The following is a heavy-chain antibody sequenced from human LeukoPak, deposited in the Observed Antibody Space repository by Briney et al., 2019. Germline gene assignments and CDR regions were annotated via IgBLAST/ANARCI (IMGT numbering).Heavy chain of an antibody. V-gene: IGHV1-2*02. CDR1: GYTFTDFY. D-gene: IGHD2-21*01. Sequence: GASVKVSCKASGYTFTDFYLHWVRQAPGQGLEWMGCINPKNGGTNYAQNFQGRVTMTRDASISTLYMEVSSLRSDDTAVYYCARDLFRFAFEGFTVGYWGQGTLVTVSS. J-gene: IGHJ4*02. CDR3: ARDLFRFAFEGFTVGY. CDR2: INPKNGGT.